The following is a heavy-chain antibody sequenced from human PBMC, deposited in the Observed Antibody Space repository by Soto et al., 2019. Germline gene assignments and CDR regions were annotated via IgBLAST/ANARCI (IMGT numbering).Heavy chain of an antibody. CDR2: INAGNGNT. Sequence: ASVKVSCKASGYTFTSYAMHWVRQAPGQRLEWMGWINAGNGNTKYSQKFQGRVTITRDTSASTAYMELSSLRSEDTAVYYCARGGSQNWNYYFDYWGQGTLVTVSS. CDR1: GYTFTSYA. V-gene: IGHV1-3*01. J-gene: IGHJ4*02. D-gene: IGHD1-7*01. CDR3: ARGGSQNWNYYFDY.